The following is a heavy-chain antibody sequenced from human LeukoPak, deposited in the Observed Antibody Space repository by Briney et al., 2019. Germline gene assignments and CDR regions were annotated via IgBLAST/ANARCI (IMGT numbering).Heavy chain of an antibody. J-gene: IGHJ4*02. CDR2: ISGSGGST. CDR1: GGSISNYY. CDR3: AKERTQTTSFDY. D-gene: IGHD2/OR15-2a*01. V-gene: IGHV3-23*01. Sequence: ETLSLTCTVSGGSISNYYWSWIRQPPGKGLEWVSTISGSGGSTYYADSVKGRFTISRDNSKNTLYLQMNSLRAEDTTVYYCAKERTQTTSFDYWGQGTLVTVSS.